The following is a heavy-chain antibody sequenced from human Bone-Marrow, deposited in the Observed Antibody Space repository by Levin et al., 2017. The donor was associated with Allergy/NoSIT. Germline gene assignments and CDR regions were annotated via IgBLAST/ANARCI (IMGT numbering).Heavy chain of an antibody. D-gene: IGHD5-12*01. J-gene: IGHJ4*03. CDR3: ARGSDVAGRSDIPFQT. V-gene: IGHV4-59*13. CDR2: LAAGGPP. Sequence: SAPLSLPFSCFCVSISFSYWICIWHPPCPFLSFLGSLAAGGPPNYNSSLKNRVSISVDAAKSKISLKLTSMTAADTSVYYCARGSDVAGRSDIPFQTCGQGTLVTFSS. CDR1: CVSISFSY.